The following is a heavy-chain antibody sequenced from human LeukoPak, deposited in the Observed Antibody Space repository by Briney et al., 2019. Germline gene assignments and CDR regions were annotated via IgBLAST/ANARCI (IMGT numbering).Heavy chain of an antibody. Sequence: RASVKVSCKASVGTFSSYAISWVRQAPAQGLEWMGWINPKRGGTKYVQKFQGRVTMTSDTSMSTVYMEMSRLRSDDTAVYYCARVRYDYGAKDIDCWGQGTLVTVSS. CDR3: ARVRYDYGAKDIDC. V-gene: IGHV1-2*02. D-gene: IGHD4-23*01. CDR2: INPKRGGT. J-gene: IGHJ4*02. CDR1: VGTFSSYA.